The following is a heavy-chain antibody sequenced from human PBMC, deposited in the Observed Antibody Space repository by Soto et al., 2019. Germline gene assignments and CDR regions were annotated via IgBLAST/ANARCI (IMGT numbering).Heavy chain of an antibody. J-gene: IGHJ6*03. CDR2: IWYDGSNK. D-gene: IGHD2-2*01. CDR3: ARGLQYCSSTSCSGYYYYMDV. V-gene: IGHV3-33*01. CDR1: GFTFSSYG. Sequence: GGSLRLSCAASGFTFSSYGMHWVRQAPGKGLEWVAVIWYDGSNKYYADSVKGRFTISRDNSKNTLYLQMNSLRAEDTAVYYCARGLQYCSSTSCSGYYYYMDVWGKGTTVTVSS.